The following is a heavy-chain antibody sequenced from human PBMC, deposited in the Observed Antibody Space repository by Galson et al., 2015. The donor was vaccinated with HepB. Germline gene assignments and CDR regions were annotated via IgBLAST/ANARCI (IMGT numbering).Heavy chain of an antibody. Sequence: SLRLSCAASGVTVSSNYMSWVRQAPGKGLEWVSVIYSGGSTYYADSVKGRFTISRDNSKNTLYLQMNSLRAEDTAVYYCARLKGIAAAGTFWYSDLWGRGTLVTVSS. J-gene: IGHJ2*01. V-gene: IGHV3-53*01. D-gene: IGHD6-13*01. CDR3: ARLKGIAAAGTFWYSDL. CDR1: GVTVSSNY. CDR2: IYSGGST.